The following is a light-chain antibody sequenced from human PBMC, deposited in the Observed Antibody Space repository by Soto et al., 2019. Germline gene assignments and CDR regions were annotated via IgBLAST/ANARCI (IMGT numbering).Light chain of an antibody. Sequence: IVLTPPSGSLSLSPGERASLSFRGTRQGISRHLAWFQQKPGQAPRLLIYGASSRATGIPDRFSGSGSGTDFTLTISRLEPEDFAIYYCQQHDSSPRTFGEGTKVDI. CDR1: RQGISRH. V-gene: IGKV3-20*01. CDR3: QQHDSSPRT. J-gene: IGKJ4*01. CDR2: GAS.